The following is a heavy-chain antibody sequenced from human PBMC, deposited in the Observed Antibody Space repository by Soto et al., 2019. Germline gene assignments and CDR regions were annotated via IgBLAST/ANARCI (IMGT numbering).Heavy chain of an antibody. J-gene: IGHJ5*02. CDR1: GYTFTNYE. V-gene: IGHV1-8*01. Sequence: QVQLVQSGAEVKKPGASVKVSCKASGYTFTNYEINWVRQATGQGLEWMGRMNPGSGNTGYAHKFQGRVTMTRNISISTAYMELRRLGSDDTAIYYCARMAASGSLNWFDPCGQGTLVTVSS. CDR3: ARMAASGSLNWFDP. CDR2: MNPGSGNT. D-gene: IGHD3-10*01.